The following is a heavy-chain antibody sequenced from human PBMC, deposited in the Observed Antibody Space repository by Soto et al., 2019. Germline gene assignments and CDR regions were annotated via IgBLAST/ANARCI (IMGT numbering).Heavy chain of an antibody. V-gene: IGHV3-48*03. J-gene: IGHJ2*01. CDR3: AKGQADSPFWYFDL. Sequence: PGGSLRLSCTASGFTFSSYEMNWVRQAPGKGLEWVSYIGGSGSIIYYAESVKGRFTISRDNAKSSLYLRMNSLRAEDTAVYYCAKGQADSPFWYFDLWGRGTLVTVSS. CDR1: GFTFSSYE. CDR2: IGGSGSII. D-gene: IGHD2-15*01.